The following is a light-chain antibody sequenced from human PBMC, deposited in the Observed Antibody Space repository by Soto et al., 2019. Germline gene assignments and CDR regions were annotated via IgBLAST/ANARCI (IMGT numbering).Light chain of an antibody. CDR2: GNT. CDR1: SSNIGTGYD. CDR3: QSYDSSLSDWV. Sequence: QSVLTQPPSVSGAPGQRVTISCTGSSSNIGTGYDVHWYQQVPGTAPKVLIYGNTNRPSGVPDRFSASKSGTSASLAITGLQADDEADYYCQSYDSSLSDWVFGGGTKLTVL. J-gene: IGLJ2*01. V-gene: IGLV1-40*01.